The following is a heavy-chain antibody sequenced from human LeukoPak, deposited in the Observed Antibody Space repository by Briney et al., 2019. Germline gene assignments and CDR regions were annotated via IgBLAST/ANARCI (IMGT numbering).Heavy chain of an antibody. CDR3: ARAYDSSGYYEY. CDR2: INHSGST. V-gene: IGHV4-34*01. D-gene: IGHD3-22*01. J-gene: IGHJ4*02. Sequence: GSLRLSCAASGFTFSSYSMNWVRQAPGKGLEWIGEINHSGSTNYNPSLKSRVTISVDTSKNQFSLKLSSVTAADTAVYYCARAYDSSGYYEYWGQGTLVTVSS. CDR1: GFTFSSYS.